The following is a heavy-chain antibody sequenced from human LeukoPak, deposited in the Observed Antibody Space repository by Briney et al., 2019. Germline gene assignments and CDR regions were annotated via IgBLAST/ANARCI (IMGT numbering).Heavy chain of an antibody. D-gene: IGHD3-9*01. V-gene: IGHV3-7*01. CDR2: IKQDGSEK. CDR1: GFTFSSYW. J-gene: IGHJ4*02. Sequence: GGSLRLSCAASGFTFSSYWMSWVRQAPGKGLEWVANIKQDGSEKYYVDSVKGRFTISRDNAKNSLYLQMNSLRAEDTAVYYCARDGVLRYFDWLTYWGQGTLVTVSS. CDR3: ARDGVLRYFDWLTY.